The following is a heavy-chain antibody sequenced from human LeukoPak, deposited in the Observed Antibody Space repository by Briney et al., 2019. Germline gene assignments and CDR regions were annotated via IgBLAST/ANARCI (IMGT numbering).Heavy chain of an antibody. CDR3: AREGRSQKYQPIDY. D-gene: IGHD2-2*01. CDR2: IHARGTT. J-gene: IGHJ4*02. V-gene: IGHV4-61*09. Sequence: SQTLSLTCTVSGGSISSGSYCWSWIRQPAGKGLEWIGHIHARGTTNYNPSLKSRVTISVDTSKNQFSLKLSSVTAADTAVYYCAREGRSQKYQPIDYWGQGTLVTVSS. CDR1: GGSISSGSYC.